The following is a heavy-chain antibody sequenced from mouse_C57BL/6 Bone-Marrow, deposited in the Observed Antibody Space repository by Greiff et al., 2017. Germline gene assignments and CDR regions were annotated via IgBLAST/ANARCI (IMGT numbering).Heavy chain of an antibody. CDR2: IDPETGGT. D-gene: IGHD2-4*01. Sequence: LVESGAELVRPGASVTLSCKASGYTFTDYEMHWVKQTPVHGLEWIGAIDPETGGTAYNQKFKGKAILTADKSSSTAYMELRSLTSEDSAVYYCTRGYDYLYYFDYWGQGTTLTVSS. V-gene: IGHV1-15*01. J-gene: IGHJ2*01. CDR1: GYTFTDYE. CDR3: TRGYDYLYYFDY.